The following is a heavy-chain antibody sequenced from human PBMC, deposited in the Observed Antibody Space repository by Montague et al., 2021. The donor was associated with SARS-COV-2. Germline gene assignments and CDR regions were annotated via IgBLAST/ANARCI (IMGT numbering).Heavy chain of an antibody. J-gene: IGHJ4*02. V-gene: IGHV4-39*01. CDR3: ARLYGSSFDY. CDR1: GGSVSRFSSH. Sequence: SETRSLTCTVSGGSVSRFSSHWGWLRQPQGKGLEYIGSFYYAGGNQHNPSLKSRVTISVDTSNDQLSLKMNSVTAADTALYFCARLYGSSFDYWGQGTLVTVSS. CDR2: FYYAGGN. D-gene: IGHD4-17*01.